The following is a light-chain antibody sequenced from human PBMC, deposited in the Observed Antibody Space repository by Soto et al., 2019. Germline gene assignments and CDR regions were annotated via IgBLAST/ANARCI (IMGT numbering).Light chain of an antibody. CDR3: QQSNNWTPN. J-gene: IGKJ5*01. CDR1: QGIGDT. V-gene: IGKV3-15*01. Sequence: TQGPGIVSGGPGNIATLSCRASQGIGDTLAWYQQKPGQTPRLLIYDTSIRATGVPARFSASGSGTDFTLTISRLEPEDFAVYFCQQSNNWTPNFGQGTRLEIK. CDR2: DTS.